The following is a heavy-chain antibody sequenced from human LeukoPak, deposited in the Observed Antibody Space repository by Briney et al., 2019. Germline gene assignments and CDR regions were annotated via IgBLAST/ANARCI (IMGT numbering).Heavy chain of an antibody. CDR2: IIPIFGTA. CDR1: GGTFSSYA. J-gene: IGHJ4*02. Sequence: ASVKVSCKASGGTFSSYAISWVRQAPGQGLEWMGGIIPIFGTANYAQKFQGRVTITADKSTSTAYMELSSLRSEDTAVYYCARRRSGWKSFDYWGQGTLVTVSS. CDR3: ARRRSGWKSFDY. D-gene: IGHD6-19*01. V-gene: IGHV1-69*06.